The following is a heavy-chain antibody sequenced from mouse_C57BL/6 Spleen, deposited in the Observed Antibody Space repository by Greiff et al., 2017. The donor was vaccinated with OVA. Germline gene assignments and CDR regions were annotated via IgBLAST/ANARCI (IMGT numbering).Heavy chain of an antibody. J-gene: IGHJ4*01. CDR2: ISSGSSTI. Sequence: EVQRVESGGGLVKPGGSLKLSCAASGFTFSDYGMHWVRQAPEKGLEWVAYISSGSSTIYYADTVKGRFTISRDNAKNTLFLQMTSLRSEDTAMYYCARGPIWDYYAMDYWGQGTSVTVSS. CDR3: ARGPIWDYYAMDY. D-gene: IGHD4-1*01. CDR1: GFTFSDYG. V-gene: IGHV5-17*01.